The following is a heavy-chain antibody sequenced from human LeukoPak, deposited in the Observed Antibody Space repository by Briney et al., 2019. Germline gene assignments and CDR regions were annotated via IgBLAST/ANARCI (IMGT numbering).Heavy chain of an antibody. V-gene: IGHV4-39*07. CDR2: IYHSGST. J-gene: IGHJ4*02. CDR1: GGSISSSSYY. Sequence: SETLSLTCTVSGGSISSSSYYWSWIRQPAGKGLEWIGSIYHSGSTYYNPSLKSRVTIPVDTSKNQFSLKLSSVTAADTAVYYCARDGILGSEIDYWGQGTLVTVSS. D-gene: IGHD7-27*01. CDR3: ARDGILGSEIDY.